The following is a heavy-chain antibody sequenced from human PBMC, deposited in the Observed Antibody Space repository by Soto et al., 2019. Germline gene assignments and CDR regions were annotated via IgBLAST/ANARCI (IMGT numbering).Heavy chain of an antibody. J-gene: IGHJ4*02. CDR3: AKSNRGAYDTPDF. V-gene: IGHV3-30*18. Sequence: GGSLRLSCAASGFSLNDYGMHWVRQPPGKGPEWVADISYDGRNKYYTDSVRGRFTISRDISKGTLYLQMNSLRPEDTAVYYCAKSNRGAYDTPDFWGQGTPVTV. CDR2: ISYDGRNK. D-gene: IGHD3-22*01. CDR1: GFSLNDYG.